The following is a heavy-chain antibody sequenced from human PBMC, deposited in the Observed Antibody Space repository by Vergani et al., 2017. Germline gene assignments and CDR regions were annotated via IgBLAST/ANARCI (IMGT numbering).Heavy chain of an antibody. D-gene: IGHD1-26*01. CDR1: GYRFTSYW. V-gene: IGHV1-18*04. CDR3: ARGGGINWFDP. CDR2: ISAYNGNT. Sequence: VQLVQSGAEVKKPGESLKISCKGSGYRFTSYWIGWVRQMPGKGLEWMGWISAYNGNTNYAQKLQGRVTMTTDTSTSTAYMELRSLRSDDTAVYYCARGGGINWFDPWGQGTLVTVSS. J-gene: IGHJ5*02.